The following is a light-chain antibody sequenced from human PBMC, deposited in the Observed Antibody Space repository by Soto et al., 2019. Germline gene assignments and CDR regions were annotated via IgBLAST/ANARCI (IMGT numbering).Light chain of an antibody. J-gene: IGLJ2*01. CDR2: SNN. V-gene: IGLV1-44*01. CDR3: AAWDDSLNGPVV. Sequence: QSVLTQPPSASGTPGQRVTISCSGSSSNIGSNTVNWYQQLPGTAPKLLIYSNNQRPSGVPDRFSGSKSGTSASLAISGLKSEDEADYYCAAWDDSLNGPVVFGGGTKLTV. CDR1: SSNIGSNT.